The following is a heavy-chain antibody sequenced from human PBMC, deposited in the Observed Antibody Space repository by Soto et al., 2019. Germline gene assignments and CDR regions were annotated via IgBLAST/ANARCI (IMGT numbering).Heavy chain of an antibody. CDR3: ARVHARDLWSGYYIVLDWFDP. Sequence: QVQLVQSGAEVKKPGSSVKVSCKASGGTFSSYAISWVRQAPGQGLEWMGGIIPIVGTANYAQKFQGRVTITADKSTSTAYMELSSLRSEDTAVYYCARVHARDLWSGYYIVLDWFDPWGQGTLVTVSS. CDR2: IIPIVGTA. J-gene: IGHJ5*02. V-gene: IGHV1-69*06. D-gene: IGHD3-3*01. CDR1: GGTFSSYA.